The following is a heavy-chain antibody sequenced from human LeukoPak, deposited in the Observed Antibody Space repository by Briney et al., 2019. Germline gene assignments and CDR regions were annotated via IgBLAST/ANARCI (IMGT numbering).Heavy chain of an antibody. Sequence: GGSLRLSCAASGFTFSNSFMSWVRQAPGKGLEWVSVYSGGTTYYADSVKGRFTISRDNSKNTLYLQMNSLRAEDTALYYCARDDRIAAAGTFDYWGQGTLVTVSS. CDR3: ARDDRIAAAGTFDY. CDR2: YSGGTT. CDR1: GFTFSNSF. J-gene: IGHJ4*02. V-gene: IGHV3-53*01. D-gene: IGHD6-13*01.